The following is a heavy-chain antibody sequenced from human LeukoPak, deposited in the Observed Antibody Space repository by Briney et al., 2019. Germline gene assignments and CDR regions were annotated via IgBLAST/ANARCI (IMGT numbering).Heavy chain of an antibody. Sequence: GRSLRLSYAASGFTFSRYAVHWVRQAPGKGLEWVAVISYDGSKKYYADSVKGRFTISRDTSKNTLYLQMNSLRAEDTAVYYCARDQVEHYYDSSGYSKYYFDYWGQGTLVTVSS. V-gene: IGHV3-30-3*01. CDR3: ARDQVEHYYDSSGYSKYYFDY. J-gene: IGHJ4*02. D-gene: IGHD3-22*01. CDR1: GFTFSRYA. CDR2: ISYDGSKK.